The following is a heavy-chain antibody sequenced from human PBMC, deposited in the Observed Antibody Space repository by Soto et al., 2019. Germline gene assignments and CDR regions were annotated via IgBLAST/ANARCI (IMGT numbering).Heavy chain of an antibody. CDR2: ISGSGGST. D-gene: IGHD3-10*01. V-gene: IGHV3-23*01. J-gene: IGHJ4*02. Sequence: PGGSLRLSCAASGFTFSSYAMSWVRQAPGKGLEWVSAISGSGGSTYYADSVKGRFTISRDNSKNTLYLQMNSLRAEDTAVYYCAKALLWFGELLFPDFDYWGQRTLVTVSS. CDR1: GFTFSSYA. CDR3: AKALLWFGELLFPDFDY.